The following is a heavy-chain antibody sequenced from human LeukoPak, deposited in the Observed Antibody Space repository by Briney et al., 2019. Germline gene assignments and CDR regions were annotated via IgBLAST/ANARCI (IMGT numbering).Heavy chain of an antibody. V-gene: IGHV1-18*01. D-gene: IGHD3-22*01. CDR2: ISAYNGNT. CDR1: GCTFTSYG. CDR3: ARDLGGDSSGYYFEYFQH. J-gene: IGHJ1*01. Sequence: ASVKVSCKASGCTFTSYGISWVRQAPGQGLEWMGWISAYNGNTNYAQKLQGRVTMTTDTSTSTAYMELRSLRSDDTAVYYCARDLGGDSSGYYFEYFQHWGQGTLVTVSS.